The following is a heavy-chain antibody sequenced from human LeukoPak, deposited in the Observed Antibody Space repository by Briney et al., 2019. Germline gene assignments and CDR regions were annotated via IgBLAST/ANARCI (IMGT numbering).Heavy chain of an antibody. J-gene: IGHJ6*02. Sequence: GGSLRLSCAASGFTFDDYGMSWVRQAPGKGLEWVSGINWNGGSTGYADSVKGRFTISRDNAKKSLYLQMNNLRAEDTALYYCARCTVTTPEQARYYGMDVWGQGTTVTVSS. D-gene: IGHD4-17*01. V-gene: IGHV3-20*04. CDR1: GFTFDDYG. CDR3: ARCTVTTPEQARYYGMDV. CDR2: INWNGGST.